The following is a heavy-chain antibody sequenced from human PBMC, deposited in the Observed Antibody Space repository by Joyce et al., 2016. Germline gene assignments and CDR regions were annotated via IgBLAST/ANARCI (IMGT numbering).Heavy chain of an antibody. CDR1: GGPFRGFF. CDR2: INNSGVT. D-gene: IGHD6-19*01. V-gene: IGHV4-34*01. Sequence: QVQLQQWGAGLLKPSETLSLTCAVSGGPFRGFFWTWVRQAPGKRLEWIGDINNSGVTNYNPSLKTRVTFSVDTSKNQFSLKLTSLSAADTAVYYCARSQWLAPLMYWGQGTPVTVSS. J-gene: IGHJ4*02. CDR3: ARSQWLAPLMY.